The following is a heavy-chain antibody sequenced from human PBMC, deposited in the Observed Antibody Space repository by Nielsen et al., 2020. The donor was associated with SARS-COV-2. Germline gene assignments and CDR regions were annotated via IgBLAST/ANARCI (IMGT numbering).Heavy chain of an antibody. CDR2: INWNSGSI. CDR1: GFTFDDCA. Sequence: GGSLRLSCAASGFTFDDCAMHWVRQAPGKGLEWVSGINWNSGSIVYADSVKGRFTISRDNAKSSLYLQMNSLHQGPIGLPPGTLLQEHLWG. V-gene: IGHV3-9*01. CDR3: TLLQEHL. J-gene: IGHJ6*01.